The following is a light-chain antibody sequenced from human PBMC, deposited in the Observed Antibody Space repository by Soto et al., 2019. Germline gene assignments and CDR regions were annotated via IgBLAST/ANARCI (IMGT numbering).Light chain of an antibody. J-gene: IGLJ2*01. V-gene: IGLV2-14*03. CDR1: SSDVGNSDY. Sequence: QSALTQPASVSRSPGQSITISCTGTSSDVGNSDYVSWYQHHPGKAPKLMISGVTNRPSGLSNRFSGSKSGNTASLTISGLQAEDEADYYCSSSATGTPSHVVFGGGTQLTVL. CDR3: SSSATGTPSHVV. CDR2: GVT.